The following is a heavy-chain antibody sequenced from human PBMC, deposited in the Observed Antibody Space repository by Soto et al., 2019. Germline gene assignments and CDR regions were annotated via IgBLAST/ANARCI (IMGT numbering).Heavy chain of an antibody. V-gene: IGHV3-23*01. CDR1: GFIFSSYG. CDR2: ISGSGGST. Sequence: PGGSLRLSCAVSGFIFSSYGMSWVRQAPEKGLEWVSVISGSGGSTYYADSVKGRFTISRDNSKNSLYLQMNSLSAGDTAVYYCARELHGGSYGMDVWGQGTTVTVSS. J-gene: IGHJ6*02. CDR3: ARELHGGSYGMDV.